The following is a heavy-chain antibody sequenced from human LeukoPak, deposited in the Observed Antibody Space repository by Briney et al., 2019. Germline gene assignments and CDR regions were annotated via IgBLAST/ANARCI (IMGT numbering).Heavy chain of an antibody. Sequence: PSETLSLTCTVSGGSISSYYWSWIRQPAGKGLEWIGRIYTSGSTNYNPSLKSRVTISVDTSKNQFSLKLSSVTAADTAVYYCARVGFWSGYYTFDYWGQGTLVTVSS. D-gene: IGHD3-3*01. CDR1: GGSISSYY. V-gene: IGHV4-4*07. J-gene: IGHJ4*02. CDR2: IYTSGST. CDR3: ARVGFWSGYYTFDY.